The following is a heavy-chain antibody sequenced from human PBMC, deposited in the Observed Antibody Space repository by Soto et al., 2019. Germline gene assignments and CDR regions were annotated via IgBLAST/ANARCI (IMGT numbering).Heavy chain of an antibody. CDR3: AKERLGELSFFDY. J-gene: IGHJ4*02. Sequence: GGSLRLSCAASGFTFSSYGMHWVRQAPGKGLEWVAVISYDGSNKYYADSVKGRFTISRDNSKNTLYLQMNSLRAEDTAVYYCAKERLGELSFFDYLGQGTLVTVSS. D-gene: IGHD3-16*02. CDR2: ISYDGSNK. CDR1: GFTFSSYG. V-gene: IGHV3-30*18.